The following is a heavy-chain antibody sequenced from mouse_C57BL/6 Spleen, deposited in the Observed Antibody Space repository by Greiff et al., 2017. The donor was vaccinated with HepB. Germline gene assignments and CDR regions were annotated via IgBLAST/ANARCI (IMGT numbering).Heavy chain of an antibody. J-gene: IGHJ2*01. CDR2: LDPENGDT. Sequence: VQLQQSGAELVRPGASVKLSCTASGFNIKDDYMHWVKQRPEQGLEWIGWLDPENGDTEYASKFQGKSTITADTSSNTAYLQLSSLTSEDTAVYYCTTHYGSSYGYWGKGTTLTVSS. CDR1: GFNIKDDY. D-gene: IGHD1-1*01. CDR3: TTHYGSSYGY. V-gene: IGHV14-4*01.